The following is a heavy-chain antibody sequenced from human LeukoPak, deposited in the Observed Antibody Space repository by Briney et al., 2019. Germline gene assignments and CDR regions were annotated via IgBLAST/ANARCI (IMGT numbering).Heavy chain of an antibody. Sequence: HGGSLRLSCAASGFTFSSYAMHWVRQAPGKGLEWVAVISYDGSNKYYADSVKGRFTISRDNSKNTLYLQMNSLRAEDTAVYYCARDFAPRITMVRGNYFDYWGQGTLVTVSS. CDR2: ISYDGSNK. D-gene: IGHD3-10*01. J-gene: IGHJ4*02. CDR3: ARDFAPRITMVRGNYFDY. V-gene: IGHV3-30*04. CDR1: GFTFSSYA.